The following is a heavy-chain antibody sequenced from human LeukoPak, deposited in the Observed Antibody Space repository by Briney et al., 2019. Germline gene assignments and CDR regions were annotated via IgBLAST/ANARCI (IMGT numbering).Heavy chain of an antibody. CDR3: ARESYGAFDI. V-gene: IGHV3-30*04. D-gene: IGHD3-10*01. Sequence: GRSLRLSCAASGFTFSSYAMHWVRQAPCKGLEWVAVISYDGSNKYYADSVKGRFTISRDNSKNTLYLQMNSLRAEDTAVYYCARESYGAFDIWGQGTMVTVSS. J-gene: IGHJ3*02. CDR1: GFTFSSYA. CDR2: ISYDGSNK.